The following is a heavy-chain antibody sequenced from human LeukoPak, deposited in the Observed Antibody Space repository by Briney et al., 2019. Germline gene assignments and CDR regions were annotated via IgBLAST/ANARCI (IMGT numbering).Heavy chain of an antibody. CDR1: GFTFSSYA. D-gene: IGHD3-10*01. J-gene: IGHJ4*02. Sequence: TGGSLRLSCAASGFTFSSYAMSWVRQAPGKGLELVSVISNTGGSTFYADSVKGRFTISRDNSKNTLYLQMNSLRAEDTAVYYCAKRASGSGTSLYYFDYWGQGTLVTVSS. CDR3: AKRASGSGTSLYYFDY. CDR2: ISNTGGST. V-gene: IGHV3-23*01.